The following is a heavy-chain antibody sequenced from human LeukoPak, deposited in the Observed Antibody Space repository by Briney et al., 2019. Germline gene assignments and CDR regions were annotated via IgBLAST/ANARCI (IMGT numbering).Heavy chain of an antibody. CDR3: ARGHYDSRLNQMDDAFDI. J-gene: IGHJ3*02. CDR1: GGSFSGYY. CDR2: INASGST. V-gene: IGHV4-34*01. Sequence: SETLSLTCDVNGGSFSGYYWSWIRQPPGKGLEWIGEINASGSTKYNPSLKSRVTISVDTSKNQFSLNMSSVTAADTAVYYCARGHYDSRLNQMDDAFDIWGQGTMVTVSS. D-gene: IGHD3-22*01.